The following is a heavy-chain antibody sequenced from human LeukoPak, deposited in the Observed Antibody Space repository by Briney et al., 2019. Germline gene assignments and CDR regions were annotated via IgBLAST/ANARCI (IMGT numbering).Heavy chain of an antibody. D-gene: IGHD3-22*01. CDR1: GGSFSGYY. CDR3: ARGRYYSSGYYQFDY. J-gene: IGHJ4*02. Sequence: PSETLSLTCAVYGGSFSGYYWSWIRQPPGKGLEWIGEINHSGSTNYNPSLKSRVTISVDTSKNQFSLKLSFVTAADTAVYYCARGRYYSSGYYQFDYWGQGTLVTVSS. CDR2: INHSGST. V-gene: IGHV4-34*01.